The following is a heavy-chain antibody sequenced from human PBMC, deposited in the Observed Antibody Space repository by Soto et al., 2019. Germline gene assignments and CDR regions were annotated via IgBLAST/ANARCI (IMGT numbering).Heavy chain of an antibody. J-gene: IGHJ4*02. V-gene: IGHV3-73*02. D-gene: IGHD4-17*01. CDR1: GFTLSGST. CDR3: TRHVFGDNDPPFDC. CDR2: IRTKANSYAT. Sequence: EVQLVESGGGLVQPGGSLKLSCAASGFTLSGSTMHWVRQVSGKGLEWVGRIRTKANSYATEYAASVKGRFTISRDDSKNTAYLQMNNLKVEDTALYYCTRHVFGDNDPPFDCWGQGTLVTVSS.